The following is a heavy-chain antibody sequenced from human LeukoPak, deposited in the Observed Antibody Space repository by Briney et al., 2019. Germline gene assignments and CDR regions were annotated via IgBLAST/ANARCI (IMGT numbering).Heavy chain of an antibody. V-gene: IGHV4-59*02. CDR1: GGSVSSYY. D-gene: IGHD1-26*01. J-gene: IGHJ4*02. CDR2: IYYSGST. Sequence: SETLSLTCTVSGGSVSSYYWSWIRQPPGKGLEWIGYIYYSGSTNYNPSLKSRVTISVDTSKNQFSLKLSSVTAADTAVYYCARTLSRWDPFDYWGQGTLVTVSS. CDR3: ARTLSRWDPFDY.